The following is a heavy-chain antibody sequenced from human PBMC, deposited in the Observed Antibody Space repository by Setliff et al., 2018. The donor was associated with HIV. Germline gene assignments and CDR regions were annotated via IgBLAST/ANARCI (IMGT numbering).Heavy chain of an antibody. Sequence: PGESLKISCKGSGYSFTSYWIGWVRQMPGKGLEWMGLIHPIDSDVRYSPSFQGQVTMSADKPITTAYLQWSSLKASDTAIYYCVRHRSAVAGTRIGYCYYMDVWGKGTTVTVSS. V-gene: IGHV5-51*01. J-gene: IGHJ6*03. D-gene: IGHD6-19*01. CDR2: IHPIDSDV. CDR3: VRHRSAVAGTRIGYCYYMDV. CDR1: GYSFTSYW.